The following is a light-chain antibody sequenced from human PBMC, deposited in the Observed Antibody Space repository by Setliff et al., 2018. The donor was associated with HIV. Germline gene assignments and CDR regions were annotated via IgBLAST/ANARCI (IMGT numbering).Light chain of an antibody. J-gene: IGLJ2*01. CDR2: EVF. CDR1: SNDIGNYNY. CDR3: CSYRGTNILI. Sequence: QSALTQPASVSGSPGQSITISYTGTSNDIGNYNYVSWYQQHPGKAPKLIVSEVFNRPSGVSNRFSGSKSGNTASLTISRLQPEDEADYYCCSYRGTNILIFGGGTKVTVL. V-gene: IGLV2-14*01.